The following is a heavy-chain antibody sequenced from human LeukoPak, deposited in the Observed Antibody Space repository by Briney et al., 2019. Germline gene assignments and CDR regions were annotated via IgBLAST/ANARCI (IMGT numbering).Heavy chain of an antibody. J-gene: IGHJ2*01. CDR2: LSYDGSNK. CDR3: AKEYSSWYLDL. D-gene: IGHD2-15*01. CDR1: GFTFSNYA. Sequence: GGSLRLSCAASGFTFSNYAMYWVRQAPGKGLEWVSVLSYDGSNKYSGDFVKARFTIYRDNSKNTLYLQMHSLRGEDTAVYYCAKEYSSWYLDLWGRGTLVTVSS. V-gene: IGHV3-30*18.